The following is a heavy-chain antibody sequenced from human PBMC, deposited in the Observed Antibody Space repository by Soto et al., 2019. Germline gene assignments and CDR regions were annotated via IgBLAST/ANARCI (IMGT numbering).Heavy chain of an antibody. D-gene: IGHD3-22*01. CDR1: GFTFSSYA. J-gene: IGHJ4*02. CDR3: AKAGYYYDSSGYSPYHY. V-gene: IGHV3-23*01. CDR2: IIGSGGST. Sequence: SLRLSCAASGFTFSSYAMSWFRQAPGKGLEWVSAIIGSGGSTYYADSVKGRFTISRDNSKKPLYLQMNSHRAEDTAGYYCAKAGYYYDSSGYSPYHYWGQGTLVNVSS.